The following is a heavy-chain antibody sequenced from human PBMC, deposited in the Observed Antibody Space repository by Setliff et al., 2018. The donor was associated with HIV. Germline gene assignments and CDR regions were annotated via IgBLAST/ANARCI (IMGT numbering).Heavy chain of an antibody. D-gene: IGHD3-22*01. J-gene: IGHJ4*02. Sequence: SETLSLTCTVSGGSISGGGYYWSWIRQHPGRGLEWIGYIFYSGTTKFNPSLKSRAAISVDSSNNQFSLKMTSVTAADTAVYFCARFNALLGSSTYYDYWGPGLLVTVSS. CDR1: GGSISGGGYY. V-gene: IGHV4-61*08. CDR3: ARFNALLGSSTYYDY. CDR2: IFYSGTT.